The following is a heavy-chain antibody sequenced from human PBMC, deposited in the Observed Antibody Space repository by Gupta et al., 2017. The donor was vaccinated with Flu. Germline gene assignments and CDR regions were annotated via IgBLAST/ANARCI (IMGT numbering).Heavy chain of an antibody. J-gene: IGHJ6*02. D-gene: IGHD2-21*02. CDR3: ARAGVVTATLYYYYYGMDV. Sequence: QVQLQQWGAGLLKPSETLSLTCAVYGGSFSGYYWSWIRQPPGKGLEWIGEINHSGSTNYNPSLKSRVTISVDTSKNQFSLKLSSVTAADTAVYYCARAGVVTATLYYYYYGMDVWGQGTTVTVSS. CDR1: GGSFSGYY. CDR2: INHSGST. V-gene: IGHV4-34*01.